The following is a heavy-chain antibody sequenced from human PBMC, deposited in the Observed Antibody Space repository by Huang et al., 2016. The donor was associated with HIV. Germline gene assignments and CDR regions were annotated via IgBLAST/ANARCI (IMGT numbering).Heavy chain of an antibody. Sequence: QVQLVESGAELKKPGASVRVSCKVSGYTVSELSLHWVRQAPEKGLEWMGGFEPEEGETSYAQRWQGRVTMTEDTSTDTAYMELSSLRPEDTAVYYCATSTPDVGAGVLRSAFDIWGQGTMVTVSS. J-gene: IGHJ3*02. CDR3: ATSTPDVGAGVLRSAFDI. D-gene: IGHD2-15*01. V-gene: IGHV1-24*01. CDR2: FEPEEGET. CDR1: GYTVSELS.